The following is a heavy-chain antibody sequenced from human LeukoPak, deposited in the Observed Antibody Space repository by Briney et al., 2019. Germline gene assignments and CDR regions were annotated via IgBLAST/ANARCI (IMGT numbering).Heavy chain of an antibody. V-gene: IGHV3-48*01. CDR1: GFTFSSHS. CDR2: ISWSSDII. CDR3: AKDMLRYYDSSGYSGDAFDI. D-gene: IGHD3-22*01. Sequence: GGSLRLSCAASGFTFSSHSMNWVRQAPGRGLEWVSYISWSSDIIYYADSVKGRFTISRDNSKNTLYLQMNSLRAEDTAVYYCAKDMLRYYDSSGYSGDAFDIWGQGTMVTVSS. J-gene: IGHJ3*02.